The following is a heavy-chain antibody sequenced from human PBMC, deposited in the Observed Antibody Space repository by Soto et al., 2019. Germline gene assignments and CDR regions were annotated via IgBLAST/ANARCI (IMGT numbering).Heavy chain of an antibody. V-gene: IGHV1-24*01. CDR1: GYTLTELS. CDR3: ATHITGTTRVYYYYMDV. Sequence: ASVKVSCKVSGYTLTELSIHWVRQAPGKGLEWMGGFDPEDGETIYAQKFQGRVTMTEDTSTDTAYMELSSLRSEDTAVYYCATHITGTTRVYYYYMDVWGKGTTVTVSS. CDR2: FDPEDGET. D-gene: IGHD1-20*01. J-gene: IGHJ6*03.